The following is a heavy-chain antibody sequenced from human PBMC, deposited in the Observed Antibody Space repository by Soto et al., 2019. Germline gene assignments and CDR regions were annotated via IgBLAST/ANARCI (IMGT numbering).Heavy chain of an antibody. D-gene: IGHD5-18*01. V-gene: IGHV4-31*03. Sequence: PSETLSLTCTASGGSISSGGYYWSWIRQHPGKGLEWIGYIYYSGSTYYNPSLKSRVTISVDTSKNQFSLKLSSVTAADTAVYYCARGGRGYSYEFYYYGMDVWGQGTTVTVSS. CDR2: IYYSGST. CDR3: ARGGRGYSYEFYYYGMDV. J-gene: IGHJ6*02. CDR1: GGSISSGGYY.